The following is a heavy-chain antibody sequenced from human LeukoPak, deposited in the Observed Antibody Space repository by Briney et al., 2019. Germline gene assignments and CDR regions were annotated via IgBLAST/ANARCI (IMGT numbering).Heavy chain of an antibody. CDR3: VKGRAVEVAAAFNF. Sequence: GGSLRLSCAASGFTFSSYAMSWVRQAPGKGLEWVSAISGSGGSTYYADSVKGRFTNSRDNSKNTLYLQMNSLRAEDTAVYYCVKGRAVEVAAAFNFWGQGTVVTVSS. CDR2: ISGSGGST. D-gene: IGHD2-15*01. J-gene: IGHJ4*02. CDR1: GFTFSSYA. V-gene: IGHV3-23*01.